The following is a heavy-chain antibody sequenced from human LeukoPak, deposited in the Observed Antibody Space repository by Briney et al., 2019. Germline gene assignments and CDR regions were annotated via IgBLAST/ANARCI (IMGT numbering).Heavy chain of an antibody. V-gene: IGHV3-53*01. CDR2: IYSGGST. CDR3: ATQPRDYIPGEDYYYGMDV. CDR1: GFTVSSNY. J-gene: IGHJ6*04. Sequence: GGSLRLSCAASGFTVSSNYMSWVRQAPGKGLEWVSVIYSGGSTYYADSVKGRFTISRDNSKNTLYLQMNSLRAEDTAVYYCATQPRDYIPGEDYYYGMDVWGKGTTVTVSS. D-gene: IGHD4/OR15-4a*01.